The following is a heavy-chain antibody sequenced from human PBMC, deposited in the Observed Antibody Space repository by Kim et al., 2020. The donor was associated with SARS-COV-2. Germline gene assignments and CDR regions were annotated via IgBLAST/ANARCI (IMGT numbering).Heavy chain of an antibody. CDR2: ISFDGRSK. D-gene: IGHD2-8*01. V-gene: IGHV3-30-3*01. J-gene: IGHJ6*03. CDR3: ARGKYYESMSLCDHFNCMLLGAQGTSLSVLSASTQGPPFLPLPPSSNSTS. CDR1: GLTFDSSA. Sequence: GGSLRLSCAASGLTFDSSAMNWVRQTPGKGLEWVSVISFDGRSKAYADPVKGRFTISRDNSKSTLYLEMNSLRVEDTALYYCARGKYYESMSLCDHFNCMLLGAQGTSLSVLSASTQGPPFLPLPPSSNSTSWGK.